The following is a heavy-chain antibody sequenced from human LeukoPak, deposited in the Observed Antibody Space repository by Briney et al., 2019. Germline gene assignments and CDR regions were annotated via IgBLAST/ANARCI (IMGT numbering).Heavy chain of an antibody. CDR2: INHSGST. Sequence: SETLSFTCAVYGGSFSGYYWSWIRQPPGKGLEWIGEINHSGSTNYNPSLKSRVTISVDTSKNQSSLKLSSVTAADTAVYYCARACGLMGMDVWGQGTTVTVSS. CDR3: ARACGLMGMDV. V-gene: IGHV4-34*01. J-gene: IGHJ6*02. CDR1: GGSFSGYY. D-gene: IGHD1-26*01.